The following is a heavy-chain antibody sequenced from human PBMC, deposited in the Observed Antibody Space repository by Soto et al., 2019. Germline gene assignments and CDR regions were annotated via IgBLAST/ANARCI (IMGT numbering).Heavy chain of an antibody. CDR1: GVSISSGDYY. D-gene: IGHD5-18*01. CDR3: ARGGYSYGYVDYYYGMDV. Sequence: SEAPSLTCAVSGVSISSGDYYWRWISQPPGKGLEWIGYIYYSGSTNYNPSLKSRVTISVDTSKNQFSLKLSSVTAADTAVYYRARGGYSYGYVDYYYGMDVWGQGTTVTVSS. V-gene: IGHV4-61*08. CDR2: IYYSGST. J-gene: IGHJ6*02.